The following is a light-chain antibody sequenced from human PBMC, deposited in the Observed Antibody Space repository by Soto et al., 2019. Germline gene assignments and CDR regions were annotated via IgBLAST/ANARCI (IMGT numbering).Light chain of an antibody. CDR3: QNRSHWHTI. Sequence: EILLTQSPDTLSLSPGERATLSCRARQRVRSYLAWYQQKPGQAPRLLIYDASNRATCIHARFSGSGSWTEFTLSITIRAPEDFAVNYWQNRSHWHTIFGPG. J-gene: IGKJ3*01. V-gene: IGKV3-11*01. CDR1: QRVRSY. CDR2: DAS.